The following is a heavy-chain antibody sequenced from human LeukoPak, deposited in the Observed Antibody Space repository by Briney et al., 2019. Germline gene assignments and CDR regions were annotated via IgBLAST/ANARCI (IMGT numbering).Heavy chain of an antibody. CDR3: AREEAIVTFGIGRSAHNWFDP. V-gene: IGHV3-23*01. Sequence: GGSLRLSCAASGFTFSSYAMSWVRQAPGKGLEWVSAISGSGGSTYYADSVKGRFTISRDNSKNTLYLQMNSLRAEDTAIYYCAREEAIVTFGIGRSAHNWFDPWGQGTLVTVSS. D-gene: IGHD2-15*01. CDR1: GFTFSSYA. J-gene: IGHJ5*02. CDR2: ISGSGGST.